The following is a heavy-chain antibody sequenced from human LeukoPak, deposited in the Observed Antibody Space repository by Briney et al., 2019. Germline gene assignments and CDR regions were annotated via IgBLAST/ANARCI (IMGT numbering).Heavy chain of an antibody. CDR2: ISSSSYI. CDR1: GFTFSSYS. J-gene: IGHJ6*04. D-gene: IGHD2-2*01. Sequence: GGSLRLSGAASGFTFSSYSMNWVRQAPGKGLEWVSSISSSSYIYYADSVKGRFTISRDNAKNSLYLQMNSLRAEDTAVYYCARETADIVVVPAATYGMDVWGKGTTVTVSS. V-gene: IGHV3-21*01. CDR3: ARETADIVVVPAATYGMDV.